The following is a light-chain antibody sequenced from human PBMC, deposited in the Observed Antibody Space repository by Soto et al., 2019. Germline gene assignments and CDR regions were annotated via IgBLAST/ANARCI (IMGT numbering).Light chain of an antibody. CDR1: QSVSSN. V-gene: IGKV3-15*01. J-gene: IGKJ4*01. CDR3: QQYNVWPLT. CDR2: VAS. Sequence: EIVMTQSPATLSVSPGERATLSCRASQSVSSNLAWYQQKPGQTPKLLIYVASTRATGIPARLRGSGSGTEFTLTISSLQSEDFAVYYCQQYNVWPLTFGGGTKVEFK.